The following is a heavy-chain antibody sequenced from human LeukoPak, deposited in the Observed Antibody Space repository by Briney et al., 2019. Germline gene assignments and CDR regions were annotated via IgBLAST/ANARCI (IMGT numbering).Heavy chain of an antibody. J-gene: IGHJ4*02. CDR2: IYYSGST. CDR1: GGSISSGGYY. V-gene: IGHV4-31*03. Sequence: SQTLSLTCTVSGGSISSGGYYWSWIRQHPGKGLEWIGYIYYSGSTYHNPSLKSRVTISVDTSKNQFSLKLSSVTAADTAVYYCARADDILTGYHFDYWGQGTLVTVSS. D-gene: IGHD3-9*01. CDR3: ARADDILTGYHFDY.